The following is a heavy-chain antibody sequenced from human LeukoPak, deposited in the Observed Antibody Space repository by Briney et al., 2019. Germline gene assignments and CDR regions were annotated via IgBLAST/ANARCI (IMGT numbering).Heavy chain of an antibody. J-gene: IGHJ4*02. Sequence: PGGSLRLSCAASGFTVSTNYMSWVRQAPGKGMEWVSIIYTGGNTYYADSVKGRFTISRDNSNNTLYLQMNSLRAEDTAVYYCARRVWGSNRYTDCWGQGTLVTVSS. CDR3: ARRVWGSNRYTDC. CDR1: GFTVSTNY. CDR2: IYTGGNT. V-gene: IGHV3-53*01. D-gene: IGHD3-16*02.